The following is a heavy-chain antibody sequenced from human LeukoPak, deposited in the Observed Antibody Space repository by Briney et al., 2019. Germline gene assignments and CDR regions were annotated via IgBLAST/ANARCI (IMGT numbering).Heavy chain of an antibody. D-gene: IGHD5-18*01. CDR3: TRGSGYSYGYRPPFYYYMDV. CDR1: GITFSNYS. Sequence: SGESLRLSCAPSGITFSNYSMNWVRQAPGKRLEWVSYISSSGRTIYYADSVKGRFTISRDNAKNSLYLQMNSLRAEDTAVYYCTRGSGYSYGYRPPFYYYMDVWGKGTTVTVSS. CDR2: ISSSGRTI. J-gene: IGHJ6*03. V-gene: IGHV3-48*01.